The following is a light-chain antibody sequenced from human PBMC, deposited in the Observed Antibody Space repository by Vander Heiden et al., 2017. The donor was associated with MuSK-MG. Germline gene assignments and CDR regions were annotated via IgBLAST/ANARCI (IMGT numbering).Light chain of an antibody. J-gene: IGKJ1*01. Sequence: IQLTQPPSSLSASAGDRVTITCRASQSIASYLTWYQQKPGKVPNLLIYAASTLRSGVPSRFSGSGSGTDFALTISRLQPEDFATYYCQQSDSTPRTFGQGTKVEIK. V-gene: IGKV1-39*01. CDR3: QQSDSTPRT. CDR1: QSIASY. CDR2: AAS.